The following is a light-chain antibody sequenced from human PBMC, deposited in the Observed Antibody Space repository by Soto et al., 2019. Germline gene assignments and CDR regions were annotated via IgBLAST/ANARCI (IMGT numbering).Light chain of an antibody. CDR2: AAS. Sequence: EIVVTQSPGILSVSPGDRATLSCRASQSVGRNLAWYQQKPGQAPTLLIYAASTRATGLPARFSGSGSGTDFTLTISSLLSEDFAVYSCQEYIRSPLFTFGPGTRVDIK. CDR3: QEYIRSPLFT. J-gene: IGKJ3*01. V-gene: IGKV3-15*01. CDR1: QSVGRN.